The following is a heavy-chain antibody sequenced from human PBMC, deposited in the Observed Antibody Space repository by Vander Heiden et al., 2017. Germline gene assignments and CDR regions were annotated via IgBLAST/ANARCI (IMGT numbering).Heavy chain of an antibody. CDR1: GFTFSDYY. CDR2: ISSSGSTI. CDR3: ARGLLVHIAARTHDAFDI. V-gene: IGHV3-11*01. D-gene: IGHD6-6*01. Sequence: QVQLVESGGGLVKPGGSLRLPCAASGFTFSDYYPSWIRQAPGKGLEWVSYISSSGSTIYYADSVKGRFTISRDNAKNSLYLRMNSLRAEDTAVYYCARGLLVHIAARTHDAFDIWGQGTMVTVSS. J-gene: IGHJ3*02.